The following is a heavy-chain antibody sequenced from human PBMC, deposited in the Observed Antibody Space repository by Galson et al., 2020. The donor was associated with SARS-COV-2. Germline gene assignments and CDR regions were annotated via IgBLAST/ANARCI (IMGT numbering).Heavy chain of an antibody. Sequence: SETLSLTCTVSGGSISSSSYYWGWIRQPPGKGLEWIGRIYYSGSTYYNPSLKSRVTISVDTSKNQFSLKLSSVTAADTAVYYCARGAEWWESSFDYWGQGTLVTVSS. D-gene: IGHD2-15*01. V-gene: IGHV4-39*01. CDR2: IYYSGST. CDR3: ARGAEWWESSFDY. CDR1: GGSISSSSYY. J-gene: IGHJ4*02.